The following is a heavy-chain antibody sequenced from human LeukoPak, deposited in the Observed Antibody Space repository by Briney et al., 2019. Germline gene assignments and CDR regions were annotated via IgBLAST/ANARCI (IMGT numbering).Heavy chain of an antibody. CDR1: GGSISSYY. J-gene: IGHJ6*03. Sequence: SETLSLTCTVSGGSISSYYWSWIRQPPGKGLEWIGYIYYSGSTNYNPSLKSRVTISVDTSKNQFSLKLSSVTAADTAVYYCARGLEGYDFWSGYYSPYYYMDVWGKGTTVTVSS. V-gene: IGHV4-59*01. CDR3: ARGLEGYDFWSGYYSPYYYMDV. CDR2: IYYSGST. D-gene: IGHD3-3*01.